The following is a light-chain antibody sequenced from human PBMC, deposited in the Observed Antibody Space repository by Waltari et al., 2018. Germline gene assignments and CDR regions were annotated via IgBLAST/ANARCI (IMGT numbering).Light chain of an antibody. CDR3: QQYYSTPLT. Sequence: DIVMTQSPDSLAVSLGERATINCKSSQSVLYSSNNDRNYLAWYQQKPGQPPKLLFYWASTRESGVPVRFRGSGSETDFTLTISSLQAEDVAVYFCQQYYSTPLTFGGGTKVEIK. V-gene: IGKV4-1*01. CDR1: QSVLYSSNNDRNY. CDR2: WAS. J-gene: IGKJ4*01.